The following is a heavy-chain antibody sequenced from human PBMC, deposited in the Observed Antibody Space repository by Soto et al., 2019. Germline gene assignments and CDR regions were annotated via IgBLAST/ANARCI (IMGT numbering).Heavy chain of an antibody. Sequence: GGSLRLSCAASGFTVTSHYMSWVRQAPGKGLEWVSVIHSGGSTFYAASVKGRFTISRDESTNTMYLQVNSLRAEDTAVYYCARDYYYGSDFYAMDVWGQGTTVTVSS. CDR3: ARDYYYGSDFYAMDV. J-gene: IGHJ6*02. V-gene: IGHV3-53*01. CDR1: GFTVTSHY. D-gene: IGHD3-10*01. CDR2: IHSGGST.